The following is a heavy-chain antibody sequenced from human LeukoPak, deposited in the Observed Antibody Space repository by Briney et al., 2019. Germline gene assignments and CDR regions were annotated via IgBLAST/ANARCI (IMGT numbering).Heavy chain of an antibody. CDR3: ARDLGGYGRLDY. CDR1: GFTFGDYA. V-gene: IGHV3-49*04. J-gene: IGHJ4*02. D-gene: IGHD5-12*01. CDR2: IRSKAYGGTT. Sequence: GGSLRLSCTASGFTFGDYAMSWVRQAPGKGLEWVGFIRSKAYGGTTEYAASVKGRFTISRDDSKSIAYLQMNSLRAEDTAVYYCARDLGGYGRLDYWGQGTLVTVSS.